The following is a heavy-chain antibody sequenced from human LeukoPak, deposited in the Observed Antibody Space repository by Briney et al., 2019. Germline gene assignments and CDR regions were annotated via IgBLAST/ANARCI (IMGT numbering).Heavy chain of an antibody. CDR1: GGSISSYY. Sequence: SETLSLTCTVSGGSISSYYWSWIRQPPGKGLEWTGHIFYTGSSNYNPSLRSRVTISLDRSKNQFSLRLTSVTAADTAVYYCARAGAWQIDPWGQGTLVTVSS. D-gene: IGHD3-10*01. V-gene: IGHV4-59*01. CDR2: IFYTGSS. CDR3: ARAGAWQIDP. J-gene: IGHJ5*02.